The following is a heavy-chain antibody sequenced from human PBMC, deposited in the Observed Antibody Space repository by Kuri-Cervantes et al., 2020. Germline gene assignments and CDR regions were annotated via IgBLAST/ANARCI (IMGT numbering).Heavy chain of an antibody. CDR3: ARGSSTSSGQGYFQH. V-gene: IGHV3-74*01. CDR2: INIDGNSR. CDR1: GFTFDDYA. J-gene: IGHJ1*01. D-gene: IGHD6-6*01. Sequence: GESLKISCAASGFTFDDYAIHWVRQVPGRGLVWVSRINIDGNSRSYAESVKGRFTISRDNAKNSLYLQMNTLRAEDTAVYYCARGSSTSSGQGYFQHWGQGTLVTVSS.